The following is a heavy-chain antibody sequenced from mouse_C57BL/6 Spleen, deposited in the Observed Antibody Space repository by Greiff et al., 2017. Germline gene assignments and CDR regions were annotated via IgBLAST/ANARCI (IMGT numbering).Heavy chain of an antibody. J-gene: IGHJ1*03. Sequence: QVQLKQPGAELVKPGASVKLSCKASGYTFTSYWMHWVKQRPGQGLEWIGMIHPNSGSTNYNEKFKSKATLTVDKSSSTAYMQLSSLTSEDSAVYYCAREAYGSSPYWYFDVWGTGTTVTVSS. CDR1: GYTFTSYW. V-gene: IGHV1-64*01. CDR3: AREAYGSSPYWYFDV. D-gene: IGHD1-1*01. CDR2: IHPNSGST.